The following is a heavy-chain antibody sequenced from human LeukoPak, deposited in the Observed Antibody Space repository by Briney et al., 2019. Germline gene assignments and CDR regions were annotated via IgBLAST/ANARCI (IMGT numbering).Heavy chain of an antibody. D-gene: IGHD3-10*01. CDR2: FDPEDGET. CDR1: RYTLTELS. Sequence: VASVKVSCKVSRYTLTELSMHWVRQAPGKGLEWMGGFDPEDGETIYAQKFQGRVTMTEDTSTDTAYMELSSLRSEDTAVYYCATLNTYYYGSGSPLGGRDYWGQGTLVTVSS. CDR3: ATLNTYYYGSGSPLGGRDY. J-gene: IGHJ4*02. V-gene: IGHV1-24*01.